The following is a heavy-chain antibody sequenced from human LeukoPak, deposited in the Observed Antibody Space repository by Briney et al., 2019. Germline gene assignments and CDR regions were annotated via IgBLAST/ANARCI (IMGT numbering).Heavy chain of an antibody. D-gene: IGHD4-17*01. CDR2: ISAYNGNT. V-gene: IGHV1-18*01. J-gene: IGHJ4*02. Sequence: ASVKVSCKVSGYTFTSFGISWVRQAPGQGLEWMGWISAYNGNTNYAQKVQGRVTMTTDTSTSTAYMELRSLRSDDTAVYYCARDLPASKTTAYFDYWGQGTLVTVSS. CDR3: ARDLPASKTTAYFDY. CDR1: GYTFTSFG.